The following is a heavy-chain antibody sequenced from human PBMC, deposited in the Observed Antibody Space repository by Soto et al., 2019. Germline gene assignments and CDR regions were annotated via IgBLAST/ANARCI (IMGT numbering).Heavy chain of an antibody. Sequence: SETLSLTCTVSGGSVSDISYCWGWIRQPPGKGLQWIGCMFYSGATYYNPSLKNRVTLSVDTSNNEFSLKLVSVTAPDTAVYYCARHKSGSDWLDPWGQGTLVTVSS. V-gene: IGHV4-39*01. CDR2: MFYSGAT. D-gene: IGHD2-15*01. J-gene: IGHJ5*02. CDR1: GGSVSDISYC. CDR3: ARHKSGSDWLDP.